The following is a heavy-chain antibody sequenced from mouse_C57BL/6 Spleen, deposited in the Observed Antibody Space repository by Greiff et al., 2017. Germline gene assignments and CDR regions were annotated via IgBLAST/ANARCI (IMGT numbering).Heavy chain of an antibody. D-gene: IGHD1-1*01. J-gene: IGHJ2*01. V-gene: IGHV1-15*01. CDR3: TREVITTVVAEFDY. CDR2: IDPETGGT. Sequence: QVQLQQSGAELVRPGASVTLSCKASGYTFTDYEMHWVKQTPVHGLEWIGAIDPETGGTAYNQKFKGKAILTADKSSSTAYMELRSLTSEDSAVYYCTREVITTVVAEFDYWGQGTTLTVSS. CDR1: GYTFTDYE.